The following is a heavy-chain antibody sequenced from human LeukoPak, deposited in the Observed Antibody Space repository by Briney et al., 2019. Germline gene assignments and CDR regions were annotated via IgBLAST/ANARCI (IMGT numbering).Heavy chain of an antibody. CDR1: GFTFSNYD. V-gene: IGHV3-13*01. J-gene: IGHJ4*02. D-gene: IGHD2-15*01. Sequence: GGSLRLSCAASGFTFSNYDMHWVRHGTGKGLEWVSAIGSAGDTYYPGSVKGRFTVSRENAKNSLYLQMNSLRAGDTAVYYCARGECSGGTCYGGPDYWGQGTLVTVSS. CDR3: ARGECSGGTCYGGPDY. CDR2: IGSAGDT.